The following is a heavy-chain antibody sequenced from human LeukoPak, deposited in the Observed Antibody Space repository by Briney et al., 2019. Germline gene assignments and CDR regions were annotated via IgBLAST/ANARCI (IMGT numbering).Heavy chain of an antibody. V-gene: IGHV4-59*12. J-gene: IGHJ4*02. CDR3: AGYDILTGLWD. Sequence: KPSETLSLTCTVSGGSISVYYWSWIRQPPGKGLEWIGYIYYSGSTNYNPSLKSRVTISVDTSKNQFSLKLNSVTAADTAVYYCAGYDILTGLWDWDQGALVTVSS. CDR1: GGSISVYY. D-gene: IGHD3-9*01. CDR2: IYYSGST.